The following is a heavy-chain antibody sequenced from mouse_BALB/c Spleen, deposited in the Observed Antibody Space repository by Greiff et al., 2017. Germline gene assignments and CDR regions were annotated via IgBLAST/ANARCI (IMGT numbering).Heavy chain of an antibody. Sequence: EVNLVESGGGLVQPGGSLKLSCAASGFTFSSYGMSWVRQTPDKRLELVATINSNGGSTYYPDSVKGRFTISRDNAKNTLYLQMSSLKSEDTAMYYCARDYGSSYYAMDYWGQGTSVTVSS. CDR1: GFTFSSYG. CDR3: ARDYGSSYYAMDY. J-gene: IGHJ4*01. CDR2: INSNGGST. D-gene: IGHD1-1*01. V-gene: IGHV5-6-3*01.